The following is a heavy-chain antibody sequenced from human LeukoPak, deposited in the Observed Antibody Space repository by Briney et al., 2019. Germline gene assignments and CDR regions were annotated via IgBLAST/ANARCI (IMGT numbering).Heavy chain of an antibody. Sequence: GASVKVSCEASGYTFTSYYMHWVRRAPGQGLEWMGIINPSGGSTSYAQKFQGRVTMTRDMSTSTVYMELSSLRSEDTAVYYCARSLRIVVLDPLGYWGQGTLVTVSS. CDR1: GYTFTSYY. J-gene: IGHJ4*02. V-gene: IGHV1-46*01. CDR3: ARSLRIVVLDPLGY. CDR2: INPSGGST. D-gene: IGHD3-22*01.